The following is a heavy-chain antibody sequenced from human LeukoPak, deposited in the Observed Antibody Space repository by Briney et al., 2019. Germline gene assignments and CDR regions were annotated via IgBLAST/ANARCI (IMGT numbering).Heavy chain of an antibody. J-gene: IGHJ3*01. CDR2: INSDGSER. V-gene: IGHV3-7*03. Sequence: GGSLRLSCAVSGFTFSGFWMSWSRQAPGKGLEWVASINSDGSERYYADVVKGRFTISRDNAKNSLYLQINSLRAEDTAVYYCARSSYSSSSSVWGQGAMVTVSS. CDR3: ARSSYSSSSSV. D-gene: IGHD6-6*01. CDR1: GFTFSGFW.